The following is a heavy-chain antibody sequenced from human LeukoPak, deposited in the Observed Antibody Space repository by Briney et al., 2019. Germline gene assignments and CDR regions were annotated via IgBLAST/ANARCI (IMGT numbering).Heavy chain of an antibody. J-gene: IGHJ5*02. CDR2: VLPIFGTA. D-gene: IGHD3-9*01. V-gene: IGHV1-69*01. Sequence: SVKVSCKASGGTVSSYVISWVRQAPGQGLEWMGGVLPIFGTAIYAQKWQGRVTITADESTSTAYMELKSLRSEDTAIYYCARAEDQGRYFDWLPGFAPWGQGTLVIVSS. CDR3: ARAEDQGRYFDWLPGFAP. CDR1: GGTVSSYV.